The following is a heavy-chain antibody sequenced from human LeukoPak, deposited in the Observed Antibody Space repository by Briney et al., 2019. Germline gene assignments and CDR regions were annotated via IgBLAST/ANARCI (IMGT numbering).Heavy chain of an antibody. J-gene: IGHJ6*03. Sequence: SETLFLTCTVSGGSISRGNDYWGWIRRPAGKELEWIGRSYTSGSTNYNPSLKSRVTISVDTSKNQFSLSLSSVTAADTAVYYCARGAKCRLTGCGSYAYIDVWGEGTTVTVSS. CDR1: GGSISRGNDY. CDR2: SYTSGST. D-gene: IGHD2-2*01. CDR3: ARGAKCRLTGCGSYAYIDV. V-gene: IGHV4-61*02.